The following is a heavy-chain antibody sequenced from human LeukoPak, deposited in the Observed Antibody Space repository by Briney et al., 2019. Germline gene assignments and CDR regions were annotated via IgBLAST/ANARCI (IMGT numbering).Heavy chain of an antibody. V-gene: IGHV4-59*08. D-gene: IGHD4-17*01. J-gene: IGHJ4*02. CDR3: ARHSGDYGGLYDY. CDR1: GTSISNYY. Sequence: SETLSLTCTVSGTSISNYYWSWIRQPPGKGLEWVGYIFYTGTTVSNPSLKSRLIMSVDMSKNQVSLNLISVTAADTAVYYCARHSGDYGGLYDYWGQGALVTVSS. CDR2: IFYTGTT.